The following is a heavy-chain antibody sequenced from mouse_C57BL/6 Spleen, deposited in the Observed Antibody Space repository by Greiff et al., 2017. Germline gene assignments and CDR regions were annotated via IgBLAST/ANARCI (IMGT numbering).Heavy chain of an antibody. CDR2: IDPETGGT. D-gene: IGHD2-4*01. Sequence: VKLVESGAELVRPGASVTLSCKASGYTFTDYEMHWVKQTPVHGLEWIGAIDPETGGTAYNQKFKGKAILTADKSSSTAYMELRSLTSEDSAVYYWTGWVYDYDPSGFGYGGQGTSLTVSS. CDR1: GYTFTDYE. CDR3: TGWVYDYDPSGFGY. V-gene: IGHV1-15*01. J-gene: IGHJ2*03.